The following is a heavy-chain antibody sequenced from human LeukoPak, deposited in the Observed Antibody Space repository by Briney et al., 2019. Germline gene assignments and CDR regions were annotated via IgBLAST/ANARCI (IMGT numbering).Heavy chain of an antibody. J-gene: IGHJ4*02. CDR3: ASHRRRIAVAGSDY. V-gene: IGHV3-53*01. D-gene: IGHD6-19*01. Sequence: GGSLRLSCAASGFTVSSNYMSWVRQAPGKGLEWVSVIYSGGSTYYADSVKGRFTISRDNSKNTLYLQMNSLRAEDTAVYYCASHRRRIAVAGSDYWGQGTLVTVSS. CDR1: GFTVSSNY. CDR2: IYSGGST.